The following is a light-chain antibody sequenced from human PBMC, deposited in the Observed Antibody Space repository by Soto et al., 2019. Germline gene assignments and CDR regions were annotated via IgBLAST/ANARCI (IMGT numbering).Light chain of an antibody. CDR3: MMYMGGGIWV. CDR2: NTN. CDR1: SGSVSSSYY. J-gene: IGLJ3*02. V-gene: IGLV8-61*01. Sequence: QTVVTQEPSFSVSPGGTVTLTCGLSSGSVSSSYYPSWYQQTPGQAPRTLIYNTNTRSSGVPDRFSGSILGNKAALTITGAQADDESDYYCMMYMGGGIWVFGGGTKLPS.